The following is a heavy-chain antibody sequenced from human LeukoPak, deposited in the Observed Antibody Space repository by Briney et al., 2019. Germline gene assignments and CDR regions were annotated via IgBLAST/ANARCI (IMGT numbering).Heavy chain of an antibody. CDR3: ARDGQPGRIAGEPSSGLDV. D-gene: IGHD6-13*01. CDR1: GFTFSAYY. CDR2: ISTSSTYT. Sequence: GGSLRLSCAASGFTFSAYYMSWIRLAPGKGLEWVSYISTSSTYTNYAASVKGRFTISRDNAKNSLYLQMNSLRAEDTAVYYCARDGQPGRIAGEPSSGLDVWGQGTLVTVSS. J-gene: IGHJ4*02. V-gene: IGHV3-11*05.